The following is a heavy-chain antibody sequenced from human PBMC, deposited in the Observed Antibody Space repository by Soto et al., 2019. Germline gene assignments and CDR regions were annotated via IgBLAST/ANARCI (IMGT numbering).Heavy chain of an antibody. D-gene: IGHD3-16*01. CDR1: CYSFTGYY. Sequence: GXSGKVSYKTSCYSFTGYYIHWVRQAPVQGLEWMGWINPNYGGTKFAQKFQGRVTMTRDTPISTAYMELTRLTSDDTAVYYCARVGNTMAALGGWFGMDVWGQGTKVTVYS. V-gene: IGHV1-2*02. CDR2: INPNYGGT. J-gene: IGHJ6*02. CDR3: ARVGNTMAALGGWFGMDV.